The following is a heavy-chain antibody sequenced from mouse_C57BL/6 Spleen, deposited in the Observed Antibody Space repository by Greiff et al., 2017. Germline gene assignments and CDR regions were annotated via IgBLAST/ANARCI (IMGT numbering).Heavy chain of an antibody. D-gene: IGHD2-4*01. CDR1: GYTFTDYY. V-gene: IGHV1-26*01. CDR3: ARSNYENYAMDY. CDR2: INPNNGGT. Sequence: EVQLQQSGPELVKPGASVKISCKASGYTFTDYYMNWVKQSHGKSLEWIGDINPNNGGTSYNQKFKGKATLTVDKSSSTAYMELRSLTSEDSAVYYCARSNYENYAMDYWGQGTSVTVSS. J-gene: IGHJ4*01.